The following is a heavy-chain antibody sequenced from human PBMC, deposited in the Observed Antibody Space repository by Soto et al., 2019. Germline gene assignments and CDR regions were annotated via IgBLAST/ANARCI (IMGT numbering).Heavy chain of an antibody. CDR2: IYYSGST. V-gene: IGHV4-30-4*01. CDR1: GASISSGDYY. Sequence: PSETLSLTCTVSGASISSGDYYWTWIRQPPGKGLEWIGSIYYSGSTYYNPSLKSRVTISVDTSKNQFSLKLSSVTAADTAVYYCASQASPYYYYGMDVWGQGTTVTVSS. CDR3: ASQASPYYYYGMDV. J-gene: IGHJ6*02.